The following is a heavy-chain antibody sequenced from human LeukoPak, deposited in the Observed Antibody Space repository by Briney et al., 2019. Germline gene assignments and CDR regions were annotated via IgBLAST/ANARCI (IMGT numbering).Heavy chain of an antibody. V-gene: IGHV5-51*01. CDR2: IYPGDSDT. CDR1: GYRFTSYW. CDR3: ARGSGDYFGDYYYYYYGMDV. D-gene: IGHD2-21*01. J-gene: IGHJ6*02. Sequence: PGESLQISCQGSGYRFTSYWISWVRQMPGEGLEWMGIIYPGDSDTRYSPSFQGQVTISADKSISTAYLQWSSLKASDTAMYYCARGSGDYFGDYYYYYYGMDVWGQGTTVTVSS.